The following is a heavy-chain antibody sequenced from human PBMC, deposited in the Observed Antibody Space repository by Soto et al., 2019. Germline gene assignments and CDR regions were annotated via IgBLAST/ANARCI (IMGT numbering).Heavy chain of an antibody. V-gene: IGHV3-53*01. CDR2: IYSGGST. CDR1: GFTVSSNY. J-gene: IGHJ6*02. Sequence: EVQLVESGGGLIQPGGSLRLSCAASGFTVSSNYMSWVRQAPGKGLEWVSVIYSGGSTYYADSVKGRFTISRDNSKNTLYLKMNSLRAEDTAVYYCARDPHYYGSGRAGYYGMDVWGQGTTVTVSS. D-gene: IGHD3-10*01. CDR3: ARDPHYYGSGRAGYYGMDV.